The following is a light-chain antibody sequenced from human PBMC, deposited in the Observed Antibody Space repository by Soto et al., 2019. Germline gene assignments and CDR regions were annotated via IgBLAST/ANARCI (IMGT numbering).Light chain of an antibody. CDR3: QQSSLGT. J-gene: IGKJ3*01. CDR1: QSVSGY. Sequence: IVLTQSPATLSLSPGERATLSCRASQSVSGYLAWYQQKPGQAPRLLIYDVSSRATGIPARFSGSGSGTDFTLTISGLEPEDVAVYYCQQSSLGTFGPGTKVDIK. CDR2: DVS. V-gene: IGKV3-11*01.